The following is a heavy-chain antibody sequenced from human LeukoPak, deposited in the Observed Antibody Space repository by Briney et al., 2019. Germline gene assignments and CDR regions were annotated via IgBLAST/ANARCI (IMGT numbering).Heavy chain of an antibody. CDR1: GYTFSSYA. CDR3: ARDAGFSGYDYNY. Sequence: GGSLRLSCAASGYTFSSYAMNWVRQAPGEGLEWVSSISSSGSYTYYADSVKGRFTISRDNAKNSLYLQMNSLRAEDTAVYYFARDAGFSGYDYNYGGQGTLVTVSS. V-gene: IGHV3-21*01. CDR2: ISSSGSYT. J-gene: IGHJ4*02. D-gene: IGHD5-12*01.